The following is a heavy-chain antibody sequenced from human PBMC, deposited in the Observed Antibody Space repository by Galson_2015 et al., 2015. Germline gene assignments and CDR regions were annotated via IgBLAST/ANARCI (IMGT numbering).Heavy chain of an antibody. CDR1: GYTFTSYY. J-gene: IGHJ5*02. Sequence: SVKVSCKASGYTFTSYYMHWVRQAPGQGLEWMGIINPSGGSTSYAQKFQGRVTMTRDTSTSTVYMELSSLRSEDTAVYYCARDTTPCSSTRCFVAAALGPWGQGTLVTVSS. CDR3: ARDTTPCSSTRCFVAAALGP. V-gene: IGHV1-46*01. CDR2: INPSGGST. D-gene: IGHD2-2*01.